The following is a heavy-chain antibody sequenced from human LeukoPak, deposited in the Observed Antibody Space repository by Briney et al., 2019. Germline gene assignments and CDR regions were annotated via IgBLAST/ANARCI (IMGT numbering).Heavy chain of an antibody. D-gene: IGHD2-15*01. V-gene: IGHV3-53*01. CDR2: IYSGGST. CDR1: GFIASSNY. Sequence: GGSLRLSCTASGFIASSNYMSWVRQAPGKGLEWVSLIYSGGSTYYADPVMGRSTISRDKSNNTLYLQMNSLRAEDTAVYYCATGGRSGVAFESWGQGTLVTVSS. J-gene: IGHJ4*02. CDR3: ATGGRSGVAFES.